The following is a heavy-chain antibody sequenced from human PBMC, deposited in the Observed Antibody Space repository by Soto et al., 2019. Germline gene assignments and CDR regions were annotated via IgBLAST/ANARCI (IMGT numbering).Heavy chain of an antibody. J-gene: IGHJ6*02. Sequence: SVKVSCKASGGTFSSYAISWVRQAPGQGLEWMGGIIPIFGTANYAQKFQGRVTITADESTSTAYMELSSLRSEDTAVYYCARGEYDYVWGSYRPPYNYFCMHVWGQGPTVTVS. CDR1: GGTFSSYA. V-gene: IGHV1-69*13. CDR2: IIPIFGTA. D-gene: IGHD3-16*02. CDR3: ARGEYDYVWGSYRPPYNYFCMHV.